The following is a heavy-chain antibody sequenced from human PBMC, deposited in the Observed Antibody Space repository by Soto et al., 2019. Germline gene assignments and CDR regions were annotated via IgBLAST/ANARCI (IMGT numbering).Heavy chain of an antibody. D-gene: IGHD3-16*02. CDR2: IIPIFGTA. Sequence: QVQLVQSGAEVKKPGSSVKVSCKASGGTFSSYAISWVRQAPGQGLEWMGGIIPIFGTANYAQKVQGRVTITADESTSTASMELSSLSSEDTAVYYCARDPRALGDSSEFDPWGQGTLVTVSS. V-gene: IGHV1-69*01. J-gene: IGHJ5*02. CDR3: ARDPRALGDSSEFDP. CDR1: GGTFSSYA.